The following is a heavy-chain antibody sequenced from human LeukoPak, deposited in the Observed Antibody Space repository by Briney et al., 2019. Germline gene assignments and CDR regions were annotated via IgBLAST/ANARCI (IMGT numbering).Heavy chain of an antibody. D-gene: IGHD6-6*01. CDR3: ASGGYSSSFPLRY. Sequence: GGSLRLSCAASGFTVSSNYMSWVRQAPGKGLEWVSVIYSGGSTYYADSVKGRFTISRDNSKNTLHLQMNSLRAEDTAVYYCASGGYSSSFPLRYWGQGTLVTVSS. V-gene: IGHV3-53*01. J-gene: IGHJ4*02. CDR2: IYSGGST. CDR1: GFTVSSNY.